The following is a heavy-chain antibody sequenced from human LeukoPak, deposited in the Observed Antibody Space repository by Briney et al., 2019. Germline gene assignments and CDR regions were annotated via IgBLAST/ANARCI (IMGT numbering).Heavy chain of an antibody. D-gene: IGHD6-19*01. J-gene: IGHJ5*02. Sequence: SETLSLTCTVSGGSISGYYWSWIRQPPGKGLEWIGYIYYSGSTNYNPSLKSRVTISVDTSKNQFSLNLRSVTAADTAVYYCARMVHSSGYLVNPWGQGTLVTVSS. V-gene: IGHV4-59*01. CDR1: GGSISGYY. CDR3: ARMVHSSGYLVNP. CDR2: IYYSGST.